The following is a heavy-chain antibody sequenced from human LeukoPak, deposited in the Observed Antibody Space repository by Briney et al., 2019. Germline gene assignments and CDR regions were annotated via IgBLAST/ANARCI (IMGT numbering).Heavy chain of an antibody. V-gene: IGHV3-74*01. CDR3: ARGGQGAVDY. CDR2: VNNDGRTT. Sequence: GGSLRLSCAASGFTFNSNWMHWVRRAPGKGLVWVSFVNNDGRTTAYADSVKGRFTISRDNAKNTLYLQMNSLRAEDTAVYYCARGGQGAVDYWGPGTLVTVSS. J-gene: IGHJ4*02. D-gene: IGHD3-16*01. CDR1: GFTFNSNW.